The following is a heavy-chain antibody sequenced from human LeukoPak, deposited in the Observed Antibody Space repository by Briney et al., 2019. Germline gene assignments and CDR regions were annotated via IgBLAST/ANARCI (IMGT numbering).Heavy chain of an antibody. Sequence: GGSLRLSCAASGFAFSDYYMTWIRHGPGMGPEWLSYISSSGSTMYYADSVKGRFTISRDNAKNSLYLQINSMRAEDTAVYYCAGLHYYAMDLWGQGTTVTVSS. V-gene: IGHV3-11*01. CDR2: ISSSGSTM. J-gene: IGHJ6*02. CDR1: GFAFSDYY. CDR3: AGLHYYAMDL.